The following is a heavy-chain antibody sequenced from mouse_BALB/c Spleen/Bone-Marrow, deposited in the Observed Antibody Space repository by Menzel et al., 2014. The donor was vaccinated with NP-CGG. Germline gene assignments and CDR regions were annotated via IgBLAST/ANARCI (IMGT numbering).Heavy chain of an antibody. Sequence: EVQLQQSGPDLVKPSQSLSLTCTVTGYSITSGYSWHWIRQFPGNKLEWMAYIHYSGSTNYNPSLKSRFSITRDTSKNQFFLQLNSVTTEDTATYFCERGENYGYDGFAYWGQGTLVTGSA. CDR2: IHYSGST. J-gene: IGHJ3*01. D-gene: IGHD2-2*01. CDR1: GYSITSGYS. V-gene: IGHV3-1*02. CDR3: ERGENYGYDGFAY.